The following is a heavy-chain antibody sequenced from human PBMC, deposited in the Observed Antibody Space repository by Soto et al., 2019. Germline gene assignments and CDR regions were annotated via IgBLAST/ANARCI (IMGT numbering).Heavy chain of an antibody. J-gene: IGHJ4*02. Sequence: QVQLVQSGAEVKKPGASVKVSCKASGYTFTSYDINWVRQATGQGLQWMGWMNPNSDNTGHAQKFQGRVNLTSNTSIRTAYMELSSLRSEDTDVDYCAITQLRLGEHHYWGQGTLVTVS. CDR2: MNPNSDNT. CDR1: GYTFTSYD. V-gene: IGHV1-8*01. CDR3: AITQLRLGEHHY. D-gene: IGHD3-10*01.